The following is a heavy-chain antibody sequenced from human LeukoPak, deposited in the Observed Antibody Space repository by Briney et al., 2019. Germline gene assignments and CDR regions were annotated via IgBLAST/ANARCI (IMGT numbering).Heavy chain of an antibody. CDR2: ISSNGGST. D-gene: IGHD6-19*01. J-gene: IGHJ2*01. V-gene: IGHV3-64D*06. CDR1: GFTFSSYA. Sequence: SGGSLRLSCSASGFTFSSYAMHWVRQAPGKGLEYVSAISSNGGSTYYADSMKGRFTISRDNSKNTLYLQMSSLRAEDTAVYYCVKDRYSSGWYGYFDLWGRGTLVTVSS. CDR3: VKDRYSSGWYGYFDL.